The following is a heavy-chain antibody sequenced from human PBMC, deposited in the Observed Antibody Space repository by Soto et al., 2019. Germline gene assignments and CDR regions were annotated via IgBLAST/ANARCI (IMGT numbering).Heavy chain of an antibody. Sequence: QLQRQESGPGLVKPSQNLSLTCTVSGGSISSSGYYWSWIRQHPGKGLEWIGYIYDSGSTYYNPSLKSRVTISVDTSKNQFSLKLSSVTAADTAVYYCAREEGGGYDHRWFDPWGQGTLVTVSS. CDR1: GGSISSSGYY. D-gene: IGHD5-12*01. CDR3: AREEGGGYDHRWFDP. V-gene: IGHV4-31*03. CDR2: IYDSGST. J-gene: IGHJ5*02.